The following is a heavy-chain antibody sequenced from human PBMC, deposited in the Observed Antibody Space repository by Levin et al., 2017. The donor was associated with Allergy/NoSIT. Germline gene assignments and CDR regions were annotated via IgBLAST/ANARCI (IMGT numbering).Heavy chain of an antibody. D-gene: IGHD4-23*01. CDR1: GYTFTSYD. CDR2: MNPNSGNT. V-gene: IGHV1-8*01. CDR3: ARATVVTPFLGAFDI. Sequence: GESLKISCKASGYTFTSYDINWVRQATGQGLEWMGWMNPNSGNTGYAQKFQGRVTMTRNTSISTAYMELSSLRSEDTAVYYCARATVVTPFLGAFDIWGQGTMVTVSS. J-gene: IGHJ3*02.